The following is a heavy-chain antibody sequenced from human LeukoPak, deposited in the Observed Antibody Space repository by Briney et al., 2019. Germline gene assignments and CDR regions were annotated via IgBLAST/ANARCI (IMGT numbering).Heavy chain of an antibody. J-gene: IGHJ4*02. CDR1: GDSISRSSYY. CDR3: ARDKTTVTLFDY. V-gene: IGHV4-39*07. Sequence: SETLSLTCTVSGDSISRSSYYWDWIRQPPGKGLEWIGSIFYSGSTYYNPSLKSRVTISVDTSKNQFSLKPSSVNAADTAVYYCARDKTTVTLFDYWGQGILVTVSS. CDR2: IFYSGST. D-gene: IGHD4-17*01.